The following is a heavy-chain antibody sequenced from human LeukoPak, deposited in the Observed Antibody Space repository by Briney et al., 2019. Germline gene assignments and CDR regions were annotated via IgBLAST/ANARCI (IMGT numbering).Heavy chain of an antibody. Sequence: GGSLRLSCAASGFTFSDYYMSWIRQALGKGLEWVSYISSSGSTIYYADSVKGRFTISRDNAKNSLYLQMNSLRAEDTAVYYCASQTVVPAAIQYWGQGTLVTVSS. CDR3: ASQTVVPAAIQY. V-gene: IGHV3-11*04. CDR2: ISSSGSTI. J-gene: IGHJ4*02. D-gene: IGHD2-2*01. CDR1: GFTFSDYY.